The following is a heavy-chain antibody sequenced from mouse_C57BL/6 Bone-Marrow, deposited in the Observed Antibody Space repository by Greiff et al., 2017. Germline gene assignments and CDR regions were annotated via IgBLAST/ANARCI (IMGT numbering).Heavy chain of an antibody. Sequence: EVMLVESGGGLVQPKGSLKLSCAASGFSFNTYAMNWVRQAPGKGLEWVARIRSKSNNYATYYADSVKDRFTISRDDSESMLYLQMNNLKTEDTAMYYCVGHSGFPWYFDVWGTGTTVTVSS. CDR1: GFSFNTYA. D-gene: IGHD1-3*01. CDR2: IRSKSNNYAT. V-gene: IGHV10-1*01. J-gene: IGHJ1*03. CDR3: VGHSGFPWYFDV.